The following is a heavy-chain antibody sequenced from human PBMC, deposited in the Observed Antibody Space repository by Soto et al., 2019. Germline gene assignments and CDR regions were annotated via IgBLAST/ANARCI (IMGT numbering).Heavy chain of an antibody. Sequence: QVQLVQSGAEVKKPGSSVKVSCTASGGTFSTFGISWVRQAPGQGLEWMGGIIPMFGTSHYAQKLQGRVTITADEPTRTVYMELSSLRSEDTAVYYCARFSPPRGYYAYWGQGTLVTVSS. D-gene: IGHD3-22*01. CDR2: IIPMFGTS. CDR1: GGTFSTFG. CDR3: ARFSPPRGYYAY. J-gene: IGHJ4*02. V-gene: IGHV1-69*01.